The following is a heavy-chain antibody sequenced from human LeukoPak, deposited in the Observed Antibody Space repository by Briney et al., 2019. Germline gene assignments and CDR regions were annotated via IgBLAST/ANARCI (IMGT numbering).Heavy chain of an antibody. CDR1: GGSISSSSYY. V-gene: IGHV4-39*01. CDR2: IYYSGST. CDR3: ARFGYSSSWNWFDP. Sequence: PSETLSLTCTVSGGSISSSSYYWGWIRQPPEKGLEWIGSIYYSGSTYYNPSLKSRVTISVDTSKNQFSLKLSSVTAADTAVYYCARFGYSSSWNWFDPWGQGTLVTVSS. J-gene: IGHJ5*02. D-gene: IGHD6-13*01.